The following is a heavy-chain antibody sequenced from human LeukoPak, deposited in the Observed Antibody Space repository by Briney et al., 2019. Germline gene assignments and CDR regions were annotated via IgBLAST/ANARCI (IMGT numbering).Heavy chain of an antibody. J-gene: IGHJ4*02. CDR1: GYTFTSYY. Sequence: ASVKVSCKASGYTFTSYYMHWVRQAPGQGLEWMGWINPNSGGTNYAQKFQGRVTMTRDTSISTAYMELSRLRSDDTAVYYCARDLTGGSYYFDYWGQGTLVTVSS. CDR3: ARDLTGGSYYFDY. D-gene: IGHD7-27*01. V-gene: IGHV1-2*02. CDR2: INPNSGGT.